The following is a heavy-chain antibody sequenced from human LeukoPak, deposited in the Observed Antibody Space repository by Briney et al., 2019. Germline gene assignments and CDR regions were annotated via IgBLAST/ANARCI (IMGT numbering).Heavy chain of an antibody. Sequence: KAGGSLRLSCAASGFTFSNAWMSWVRQAPGKGLEWVGRIKSKTDGGTTDYAAPVKGRFTISRDDSKNTLYLQMNSLKTEDTAVYYCTTVSTRYFDWLSHNYWGQGTLVTVSS. CDR2: IKSKTDGGTT. V-gene: IGHV3-15*01. CDR1: GFTFSNAW. CDR3: TTVSTRYFDWLSHNY. J-gene: IGHJ4*02. D-gene: IGHD3-9*01.